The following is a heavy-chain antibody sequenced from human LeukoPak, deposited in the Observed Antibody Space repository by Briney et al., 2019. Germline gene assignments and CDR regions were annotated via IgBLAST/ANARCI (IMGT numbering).Heavy chain of an antibody. D-gene: IGHD4-17*01. Sequence: PSETLSLTCTVSGGSISSYYWSWIRQPPGKGLEWIGYIYYSGSTNYNPSLKSRVTISVDTSKNQFSLKLSSVTAADTAVYYCARGYGAEWDYFDYWGQGTLVTVSS. CDR1: GGSISSYY. CDR3: ARGYGAEWDYFDY. CDR2: IYYSGST. V-gene: IGHV4-59*01. J-gene: IGHJ4*02.